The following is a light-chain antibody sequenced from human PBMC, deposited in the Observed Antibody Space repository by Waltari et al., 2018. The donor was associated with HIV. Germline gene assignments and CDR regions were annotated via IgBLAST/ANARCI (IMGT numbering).Light chain of an antibody. CDR2: EDN. Sequence: NFMLTQPHSVSESPGKPVTISCTRSSGSIADHYVQLYQQRPGSAPTTVLYEDNQTPSGVPDRFSGSIDSSSNSASLTISGLKTEDEADYYCQSYDSSNQVFGGGTQLTVL. CDR3: QSYDSSNQV. J-gene: IGLJ3*02. CDR1: SGSIADHY. V-gene: IGLV6-57*03.